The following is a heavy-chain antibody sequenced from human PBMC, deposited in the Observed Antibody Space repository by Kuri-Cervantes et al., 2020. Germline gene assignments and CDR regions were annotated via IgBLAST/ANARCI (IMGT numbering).Heavy chain of an antibody. CDR3: AEGYGSGSLYMDV. D-gene: IGHD3-10*01. V-gene: IGHV3-48*01. J-gene: IGHJ6*03. Sequence: GGSLRLSCAASGFTFSDYSMNWVRQAPGKGLEWVSFISSSSSTIYYADSVKGRFTISRDNAKNSLYLQMNSLRAEDTAVYYCAEGYGSGSLYMDVWGKGTTVTVSS. CDR2: ISSSSSTI. CDR1: GFTFSDYS.